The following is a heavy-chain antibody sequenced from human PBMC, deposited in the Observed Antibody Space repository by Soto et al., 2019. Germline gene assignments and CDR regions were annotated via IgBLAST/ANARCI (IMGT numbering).Heavy chain of an antibody. CDR2: ISGSGGST. CDR3: AKVYYDILTGYYSAVDY. CDR1: GFTFSSYA. Sequence: GGSLRLSCAASGFTFSSYAMSWVRQAPGKGLEWVSAISGSGGSTYYADSVKGRFTISRDNSKNTLYLQMNSLRAEDTAVYYCAKVYYDILTGYYSAVDYWGQGTLVTVSS. V-gene: IGHV3-23*01. J-gene: IGHJ4*02. D-gene: IGHD3-9*01.